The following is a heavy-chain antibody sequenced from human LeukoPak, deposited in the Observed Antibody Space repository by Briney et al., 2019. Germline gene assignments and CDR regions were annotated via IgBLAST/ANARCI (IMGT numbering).Heavy chain of an antibody. J-gene: IGHJ4*02. CDR3: ARDLASCAGDCYSDGFDS. CDR1: GYSISSGYY. CDR2: IYHSGST. D-gene: IGHD2-21*02. V-gene: IGHV4-38-2*02. Sequence: SETLSLTCTVSGYSISSGYYWGWIRQPPGQGLEWIGSIYHSGSTYYNPSLKSRVTISVDTSKNHFSLKMSSVTAADTAVYYCARDLASCAGDCYSDGFDSWGQGTLVTVSS.